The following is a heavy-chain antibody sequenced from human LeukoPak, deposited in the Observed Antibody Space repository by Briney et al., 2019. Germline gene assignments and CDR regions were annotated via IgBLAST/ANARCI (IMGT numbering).Heavy chain of an antibody. CDR1: GFTFSSYA. CDR2: ISYDGSNK. Sequence: QPGGSLRLSCAASGFTFSSYAMHWVRQAPGKGLEWVAVISYDGSNKYYADSVKGRFTISRDNSKNTLYLQMNSLRAEDTAVYYCARSNQVGDPFGYWGQGTLVTVSS. CDR3: ARSNQVGDPFGY. D-gene: IGHD1-26*01. J-gene: IGHJ4*02. V-gene: IGHV3-30-3*01.